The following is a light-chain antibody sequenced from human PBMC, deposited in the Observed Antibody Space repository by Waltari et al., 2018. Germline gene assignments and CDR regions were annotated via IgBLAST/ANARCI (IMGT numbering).Light chain of an antibody. V-gene: IGLV2-14*01. CDR3: CSYADSGTLV. J-gene: IGLJ3*02. Sequence: QSVLTQPASVSGSPGQSVTISCPGTSSDIGRYNYVSWYQQRPATAPQLLLYDVTIRPSGVSNRFSGSKSDNTASLTISGLQAEDEASYYCCSYADSGTLVFGGGTKLTVL. CDR2: DVT. CDR1: SSDIGRYNY.